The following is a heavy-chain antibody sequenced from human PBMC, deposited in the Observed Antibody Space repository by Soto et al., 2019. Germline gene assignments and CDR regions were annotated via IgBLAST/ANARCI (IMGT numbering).Heavy chain of an antibody. Sequence: QVTLKESGPVMVKPTETLTLTCRVSGFSLDNVRLGVSWIRQPPGKALEWLAHIFSNDAKSYSTSLKSRLTISQDTSKGQVDLTLTNRAPVDTSTYFCALIPSGFSYDFDYWGQGTRVSVSS. CDR2: IFSNDAK. CDR3: ALIPSGFSYDFDY. CDR1: GFSLDNVRLG. J-gene: IGHJ4*02. D-gene: IGHD3-16*01. V-gene: IGHV2-26*01.